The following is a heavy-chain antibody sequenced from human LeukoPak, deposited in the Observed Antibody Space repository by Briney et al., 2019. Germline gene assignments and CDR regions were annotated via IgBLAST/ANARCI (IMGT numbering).Heavy chain of an antibody. V-gene: IGHV4-30-4*01. Sequence: SQTLSLTCTDSGGSISSGDYYWSWIRQPPGKGLEWIGYIYYSGSTYYNPSLKSRVTISVDTSKNQFSLKLSSVTAADTAVYYCARENYYDSSGYYPYYFDYGGQGTLVTVSS. CDR3: ARENYYDSSGYYPYYFDY. J-gene: IGHJ4*02. CDR2: IYYSGST. CDR1: GGSISSGDYY. D-gene: IGHD3-22*01.